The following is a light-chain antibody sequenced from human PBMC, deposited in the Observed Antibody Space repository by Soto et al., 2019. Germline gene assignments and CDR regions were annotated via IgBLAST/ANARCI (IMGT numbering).Light chain of an antibody. J-gene: IGLJ2*01. V-gene: IGLV2-14*03. Sequence: QSGLTQPASVSGSPGQSITISCTGTTSDVGGYNYVSWYQQHPGTAPKLMIYDVSNRPSGVSNRFSGSKSGNTASLTISGLQAEDEADYYCSSYTSSSTLVVFGGGTKLTVL. CDR3: SSYTSSSTLVV. CDR1: TSDVGGYNY. CDR2: DVS.